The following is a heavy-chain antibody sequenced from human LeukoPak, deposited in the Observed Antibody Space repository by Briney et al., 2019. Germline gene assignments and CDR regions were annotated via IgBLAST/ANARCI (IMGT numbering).Heavy chain of an antibody. CDR3: ASSGYSSSWYYL. J-gene: IGHJ4*02. CDR1: GGSISSYY. D-gene: IGHD6-13*01. Sequence: SETLSLTCTVSGGSISSYYWSWIRQPPGKGLEWIGYIYYSGSTNYNPSLKSRVTISVDTSKNQFSLKLSSVTAADTAVYYCASSGYSSSWYYLWGQGTLVTVSS. V-gene: IGHV4-59*01. CDR2: IYYSGST.